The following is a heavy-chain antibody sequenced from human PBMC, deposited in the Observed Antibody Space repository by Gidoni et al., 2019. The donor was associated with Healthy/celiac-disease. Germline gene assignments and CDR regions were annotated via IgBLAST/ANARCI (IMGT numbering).Heavy chain of an antibody. J-gene: IGHJ3*02. CDR3: ARDRSFFCSGGSCYWVGGAFDI. CDR1: GFTFSSYW. CDR2: IKQDGSEK. V-gene: IGHV3-7*03. Sequence: EVQLVESGGGLVQPGGSLRLSCAASGFTFSSYWMRWVRQAPGKGLEWVANIKQDGSEKYYVDSVKGRFTISRDNAKNSLYLQMNSLRAEDTAVYYCARDRSFFCSGGSCYWVGGAFDIWGQGTMVTVSS. D-gene: IGHD2-15*01.